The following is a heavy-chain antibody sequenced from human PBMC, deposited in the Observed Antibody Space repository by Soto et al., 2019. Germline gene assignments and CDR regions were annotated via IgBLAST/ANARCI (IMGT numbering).Heavy chain of an antibody. Sequence: AGPTLVNPTQPLTLTCTFSGFSLSTSGMCVSWIRQPPGKALEWLALIDWDDDKYYSTSLKPRLTISTDTSNNQVVHTMTNMDPVDTATYYCARMTYYYDRSGYPRGLYFDYWGQGNLVNVSS. CDR3: ARMTYYYDRSGYPRGLYFDY. V-gene: IGHV2-70*01. J-gene: IGHJ4*02. CDR1: GFSLSTSGMC. D-gene: IGHD3-22*01. CDR2: IDWDDDK.